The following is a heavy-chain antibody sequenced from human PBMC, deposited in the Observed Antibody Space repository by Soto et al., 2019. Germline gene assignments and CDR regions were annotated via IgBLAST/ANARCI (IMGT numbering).Heavy chain of an antibody. CDR3: ARGYRGWYPPVGNYYYYGMDV. CDR1: GGSFSGYY. Sequence: QVQLQQWGAGLLKPSETLSLTCAVYGGSFSGYYWSWIRQPPGKGLEWIGEFNHRGSTNYNPSLKSRFTISVDTSKNQFSLKLSSVTAADTAVYYCARGYRGWYPPVGNYYYYGMDVWGQGTTVTVSS. CDR2: FNHRGST. J-gene: IGHJ6*02. V-gene: IGHV4-34*01. D-gene: IGHD6-19*01.